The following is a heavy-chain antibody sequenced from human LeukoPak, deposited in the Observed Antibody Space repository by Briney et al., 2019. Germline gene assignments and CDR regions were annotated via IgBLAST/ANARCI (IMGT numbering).Heavy chain of an antibody. J-gene: IGHJ4*02. CDR3: ARVIGGAIDH. CDR2: ISPDGSTQ. D-gene: IGHD1-26*01. CDR1: GFTFSLYS. V-gene: IGHV3-7*01. Sequence: GGSLRLSCAASGFTFSLYSMTWVRQAPGKGLEWVANISPDGSTQNYVDSLEGRFTISRDNPKNSLYLQMHSLRAEDAAVYYCARVIGGAIDHWGQGTLVTVSS.